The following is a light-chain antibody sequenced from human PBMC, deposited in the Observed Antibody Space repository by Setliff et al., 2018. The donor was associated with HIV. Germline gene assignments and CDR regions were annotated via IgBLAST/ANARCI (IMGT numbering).Light chain of an antibody. CDR2: DVT. CDR3: CSYAGSYTPVV. CDR1: SSDVGSYNY. J-gene: IGLJ2*01. V-gene: IGLV2-11*01. Sequence: QSVLTQPRSVSGSPGQSVTISCTGTSSDVGSYNYVSWYQQHPGKAPTLMIYDVTKRPSGVPDRFSGSKSGNTASLTISGLQPEDEADYYCCSYAGSYTPVVFGGGTKVTVL.